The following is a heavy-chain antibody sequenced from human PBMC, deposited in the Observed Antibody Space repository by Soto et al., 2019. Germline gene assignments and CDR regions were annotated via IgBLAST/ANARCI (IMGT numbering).Heavy chain of an antibody. Sequence: QVQLVQSGAEVKKPGASVKVSCTFTSYDINWVRQATGQGLEWMAWMNPNSGDTRYAQKLQGRVTMPRNTSSFTAYMELSSLKSEDTAVYYCARDPGSSDWGCSYYYMDVWGQGTTVTGSS. D-gene: IGHD6-19*01. CDR3: ARDPGSSDWGCSYYYMDV. CDR1: FTSYD. CDR2: MNPNSGDT. V-gene: IGHV1-8*01. J-gene: IGHJ6*02.